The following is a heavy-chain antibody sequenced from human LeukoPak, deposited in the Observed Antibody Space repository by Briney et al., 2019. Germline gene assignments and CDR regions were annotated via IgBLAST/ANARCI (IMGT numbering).Heavy chain of an antibody. CDR2: ISRSGGST. D-gene: IGHD3-3*01. Sequence: AGGSLRLSCVASGFTFRSYAMNWVRQAPGKGLEWVSAISRSGGSTYSADSVKGRFTISRDTSENTLYLQMNSLRAEDTAVYYCAAAYFGVDQYYYGMDVWGQGTTVTVSS. V-gene: IGHV3-23*01. J-gene: IGHJ6*02. CDR3: AAAYFGVDQYYYGMDV. CDR1: GFTFRSYA.